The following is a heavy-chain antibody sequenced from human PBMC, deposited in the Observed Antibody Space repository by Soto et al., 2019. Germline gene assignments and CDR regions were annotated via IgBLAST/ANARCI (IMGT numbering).Heavy chain of an antibody. Sequence: GGSLRLSCAASGFTFSSYWMSWVRQAPGKGLEWVANIKQGGSEKYYVDSVKGRFTISRDNAKNSLYLQMNSLRAEDTAVYYCARDQYYYDSSGYSLMPFDYWGQGTLVTVSS. V-gene: IGHV3-7*01. D-gene: IGHD3-22*01. CDR3: ARDQYYYDSSGYSLMPFDY. J-gene: IGHJ4*02. CDR2: IKQGGSEK. CDR1: GFTFSSYW.